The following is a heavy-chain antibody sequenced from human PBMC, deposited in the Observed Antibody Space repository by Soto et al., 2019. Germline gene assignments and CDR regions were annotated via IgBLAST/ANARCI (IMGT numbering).Heavy chain of an antibody. D-gene: IGHD3-9*01. Sequence: GGSLRLACASSVFTFSSYAMTWVRQAPGKGLEWVSVISNSGGTTYYADSVKGRFTISRDNSKNTVYRQMNSLRAEDTALYYCPKDPILTAYNDGVDIWGQGTMVTVSS. CDR3: PKDPILTAYNDGVDI. CDR1: VFTFSSYA. V-gene: IGHV3-23*01. J-gene: IGHJ3*02. CDR2: ISNSGGTT.